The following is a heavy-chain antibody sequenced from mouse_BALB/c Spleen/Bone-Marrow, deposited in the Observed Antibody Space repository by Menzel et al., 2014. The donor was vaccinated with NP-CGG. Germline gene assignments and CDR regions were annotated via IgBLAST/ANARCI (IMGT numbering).Heavy chain of an antibody. V-gene: IGHV1-54*01. CDR1: GYAFTYYL. CDR3: ARRPWFAY. CDR2: INPGTGGT. J-gene: IGHJ3*01. Sequence: VVESGAEQVRPGTSVKVSCKAAGYAFTYYLIDWIKQRPGQRPGQGLEWVGVINPGTGGTNYNEKFKGRATLTADNSSSTAYMQLSSLTSDDSAVYFCARRPWFAYWGQGTLVTVSA.